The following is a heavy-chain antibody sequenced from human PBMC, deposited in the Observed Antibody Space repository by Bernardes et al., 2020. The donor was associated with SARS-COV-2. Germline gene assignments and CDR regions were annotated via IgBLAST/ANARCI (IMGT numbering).Heavy chain of an antibody. Sequence: GGSLRLSCAASGFTFSNAWMSWVRQAPGKGLEWVGRIKSKTDGGTTDYAAPVKGRFTISRDDSKNTLYLQMNSLKTEDTAVYYCTTDLYFRGIAARPYYYYMDVWGKGTTVTVSS. D-gene: IGHD6-6*01. CDR3: TTDLYFRGIAARPYYYYMDV. V-gene: IGHV3-15*01. CDR1: GFTFSNAW. CDR2: IKSKTDGGTT. J-gene: IGHJ6*03.